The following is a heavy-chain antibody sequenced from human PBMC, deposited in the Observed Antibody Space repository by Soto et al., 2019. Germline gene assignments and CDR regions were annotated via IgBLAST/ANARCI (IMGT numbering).Heavy chain of an antibody. CDR3: TREIYDSSGYYYFQH. CDR1: GFTFGDYA. V-gene: IGHV3-49*04. J-gene: IGHJ1*01. D-gene: IGHD3-22*01. Sequence: GGSLRLSCTASGFTFGDYAMSWVRQAPGKGLEWVGFIRSKAYGGTTEYAASVKGRFTISRDDSKSIAYLQMNSLKTEDTAVYYCTREIYDSSGYYYFQHWGQGTLVTVSS. CDR2: IRSKAYGGTT.